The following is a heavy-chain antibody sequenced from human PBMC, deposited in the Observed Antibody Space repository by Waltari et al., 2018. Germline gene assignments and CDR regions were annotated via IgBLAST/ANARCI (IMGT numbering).Heavy chain of an antibody. CDR3: ARDYKAITIFGVANGAFDI. D-gene: IGHD3-3*01. Sequence: QVQLVQSGAEVKKPGASVKVSCKASGYTFTSYYMHWVRQAPGQGLEWMGIINPSGGRASDGQEFQGRVTMTRDTSTSTVYMELSSLRSEDTAVYYCARDYKAITIFGVANGAFDIWGQGTMVTVSS. V-gene: IGHV1-46*01. J-gene: IGHJ3*02. CDR1: GYTFTSYY. CDR2: INPSGGRA.